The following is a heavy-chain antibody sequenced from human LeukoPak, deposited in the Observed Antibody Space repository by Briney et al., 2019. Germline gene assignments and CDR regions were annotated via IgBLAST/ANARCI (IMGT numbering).Heavy chain of an antibody. V-gene: IGHV5-51*03. CDR3: ARLTWDYDILTGSSAVHYYYCGMDV. J-gene: IGHJ6*02. Sequence: GEPLNTSGKASGYSFTSSSSGWVRQLPGKGLGGLGIIYPGDSDTRTSSSFQGHATMSADKSISTASMQWTSLKASDTAMYSWARLTWDYDILTGSSAVHYYYCGMDVWGQGTTVTVSS. CDR2: IYPGDSDT. CDR1: GYSFTSSS. D-gene: IGHD3-9*01.